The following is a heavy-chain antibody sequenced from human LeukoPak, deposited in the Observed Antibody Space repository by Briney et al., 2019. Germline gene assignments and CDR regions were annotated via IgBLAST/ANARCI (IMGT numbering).Heavy chain of an antibody. J-gene: IGHJ4*02. Sequence: SETLSLTCTVSGGSISSYYWSWIRQPPGKGLEWIGYIYYSGSTYYNPSLKSRVTISVDTSKNQFSLKLSSVTAADTAVYYCARGAYIAAVWGQGTLVTVSS. CDR3: ARGAYIAAV. CDR2: IYYSGST. D-gene: IGHD6-13*01. V-gene: IGHV4-59*04. CDR1: GGSISSYY.